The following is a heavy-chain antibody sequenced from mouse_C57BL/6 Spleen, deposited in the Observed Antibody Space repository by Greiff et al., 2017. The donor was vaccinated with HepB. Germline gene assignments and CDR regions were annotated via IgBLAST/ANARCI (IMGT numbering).Heavy chain of an antibody. CDR1: GFTFSSYA. CDR2: ISDGGSYT. V-gene: IGHV5-4*01. J-gene: IGHJ3*01. Sequence: EVHLVESGGGLVKPGGSLKLSCAASGFTFSSYAMSWVRQTPEKRLEWVATISDGGSYTYYPDNVKGRFTISRDNAKNNLYLQMGHLKSEDTAMYYCARDNYYDYDVGWFAYWGQGTLVTVSA. CDR3: ARDNYYDYDVGWFAY. D-gene: IGHD2-4*01.